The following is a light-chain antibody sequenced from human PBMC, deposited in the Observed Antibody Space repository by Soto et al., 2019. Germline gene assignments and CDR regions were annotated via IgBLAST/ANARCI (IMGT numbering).Light chain of an antibody. Sequence: DIQMTQSPSSLSASVGDRVTITCRASQSISSWLSGYQQKPGKAPKLLTFDAFSLESGVPSRFSGSRSGTEFTLTISSLQPDDYATYYCQQYNSYSPLTFGGGTKVEIK. V-gene: IGKV1-5*01. J-gene: IGKJ4*01. CDR2: DAF. CDR3: QQYNSYSPLT. CDR1: QSISSW.